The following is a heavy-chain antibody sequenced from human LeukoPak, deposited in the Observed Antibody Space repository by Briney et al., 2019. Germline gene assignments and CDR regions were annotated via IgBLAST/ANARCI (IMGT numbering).Heavy chain of an antibody. CDR3: AKGPLSFGELTVKYLQD. J-gene: IGHJ1*01. V-gene: IGHV3-30*18. Sequence: PGRSLRLSCAASGFTFSNYGMHWVRQAPGKGLEWVAVISHDGRTEFYADSVKGRFTISRDNSKSTLFLQMHSLSVEDTAVYFCAKGPLSFGELTVKYLQDWGQGTLVTVSS. CDR2: ISHDGRTE. CDR1: GFTFSNYG. D-gene: IGHD3-10*01.